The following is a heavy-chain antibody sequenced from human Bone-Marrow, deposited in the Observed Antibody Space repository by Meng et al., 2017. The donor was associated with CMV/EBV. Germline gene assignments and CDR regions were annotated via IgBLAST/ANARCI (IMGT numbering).Heavy chain of an antibody. CDR2: ISSSGSTI. J-gene: IGHJ6*02. CDR3: AREGGSYWGGYYYYYYGMDV. V-gene: IGHV3-11*04. D-gene: IGHD1-26*01. CDR1: GFTFSDYY. Sequence: GESLKISCAASGFTFSDYYMSWIRQAPGKGLEWVSYISSSGSTIYYADSVKGRFTISRDNAKNSLYLQMNSLRAEDTAVYYCAREGGSYWGGYYYYYYGMDVWGQGTTVTFSS.